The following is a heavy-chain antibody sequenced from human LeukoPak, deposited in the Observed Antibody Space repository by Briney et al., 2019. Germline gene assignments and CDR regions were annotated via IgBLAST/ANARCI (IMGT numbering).Heavy chain of an antibody. CDR1: GDPVSNDKYY. D-gene: IGHD2-15*01. J-gene: IGHJ4*02. Sequence: SQTLSLTCTVSGDPVSNDKYYWGWIRQPPGKGLEWIGSNSGSTYYNPSLNSRVTISVDTSKNQFSLKLSSVTAADTAVYYCARLGWWDSWGQGTLVTVSS. CDR2: NSGST. CDR3: ARLGWWDS. V-gene: IGHV4-39*01.